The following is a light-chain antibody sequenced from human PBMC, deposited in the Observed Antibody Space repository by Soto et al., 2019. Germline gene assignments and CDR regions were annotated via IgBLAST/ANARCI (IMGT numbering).Light chain of an antibody. CDR3: QLYGSYMFT. CDR1: QSVRSH. Sequence: EIVLTQSPATLSLSPGETATLSCRASQSVRSHLAWFQQKPGQAPRLLMYGVSTRATGMPARFSGSGSGTEFTLIISRLEPEDSAIYHCQLYGSYMFTFGQGTKVEI. CDR2: GVS. J-gene: IGKJ2*01. V-gene: IGKV3D-15*01.